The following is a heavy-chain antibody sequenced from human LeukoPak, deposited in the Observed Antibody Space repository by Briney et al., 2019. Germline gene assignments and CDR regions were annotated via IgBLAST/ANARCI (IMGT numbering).Heavy chain of an antibody. J-gene: IGHJ4*02. CDR1: GYSFTSYW. CDR3: ARLPGIAAAGTGYFDY. D-gene: IGHD6-13*01. CDR2: IYPGDSDT. V-gene: IGHV5-51*01. Sequence: GESLKISCKGSGYSFTSYWIGWVRQMPGKGLEWMGIIYPGDSDTRYSPSFQGQVTISADKSISTAYLQWSSLKASDTAMYYCARLPGIAAAGTGYFDYWGQGTLVTVSS.